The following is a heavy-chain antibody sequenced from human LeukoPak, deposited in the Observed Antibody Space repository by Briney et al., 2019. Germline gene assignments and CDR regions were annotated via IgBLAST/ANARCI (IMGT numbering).Heavy chain of an antibody. J-gene: IGHJ6*03. Sequence: GGSPRLSCAASGFALSSNWMSWVRQAPGKGLKWVANIKQDGSDKYYVDSVKGRFTISRDNAKNSLYLQMNSLRAEDTAVYYCARNLGYCRTASCHHMDVWGKGTTVTVSS. D-gene: IGHD2-2*01. V-gene: IGHV3-7*01. CDR2: IKQDGSDK. CDR3: ARNLGYCRTASCHHMDV. CDR1: GFALSSNW.